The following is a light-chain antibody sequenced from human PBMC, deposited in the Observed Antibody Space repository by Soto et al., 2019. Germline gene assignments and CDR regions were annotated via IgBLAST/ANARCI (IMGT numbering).Light chain of an antibody. CDR3: PQYENLPT. CDR1: QNINNY. V-gene: IGKV1-33*01. Sequence: DIQITQSPSSLSASVGDRVPITCKAIQNINNYLNWYQQKPGRSPKLLIYDASNLEAGVPSRLRGSGSGKDFTFTIRRMQPEDIETYYCPQYENLPTVGQGTRLEIK. CDR2: DAS. J-gene: IGKJ5*01.